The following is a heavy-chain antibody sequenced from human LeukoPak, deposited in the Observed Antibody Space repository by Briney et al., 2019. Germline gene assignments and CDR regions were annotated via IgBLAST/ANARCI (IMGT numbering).Heavy chain of an antibody. V-gene: IGHV1-69*05. CDR1: GGTFISYA. Sequence: SXKVTCKASGGTFISYAISWVRQAPGQGLEWMGRIIPIFGTANYAQKLQGRVTITTDESKSTAYMELSSLRSEDTAVYYCARGWAAAPPDYWGQGTLVTVSS. J-gene: IGHJ4*02. CDR2: IIPIFGTA. D-gene: IGHD6-13*01. CDR3: ARGWAAAPPDY.